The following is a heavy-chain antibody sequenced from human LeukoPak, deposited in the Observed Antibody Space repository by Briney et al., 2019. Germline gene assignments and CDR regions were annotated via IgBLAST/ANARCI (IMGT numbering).Heavy chain of an antibody. D-gene: IGHD3-16*01. CDR2: SRNKANSHSS. CDR3: ARDGGERGNSAFDV. CDR1: RFTLTDQY. V-gene: IGHV3-72*01. J-gene: IGHJ3*01. Sequence: GGSLRLSCAASRFTLTDQYMDWVRQAPGKGLEWIGRSRNKANSHSSEYAASVKGRFTISRDGSGNLMYLQMNSLKIDDTAVYFCARDGGERGNSAFDVWGQGTEVTVSS.